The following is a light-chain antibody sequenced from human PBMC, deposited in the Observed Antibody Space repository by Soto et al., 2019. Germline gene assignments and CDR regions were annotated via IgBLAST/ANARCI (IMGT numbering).Light chain of an antibody. J-gene: IGKJ5*01. CDR2: GAS. V-gene: IGKV3-15*01. Sequence: EIVLTHSPATLSVSPCERATLSCSASQSVSSNLAWYQQKPGQAPRLLIYGASTRATAIPARFSGSGSGTEFTLTISSLQSEDFAVYYCQQYNDWTSITFGQGTRLEIK. CDR3: QQYNDWTSIT. CDR1: QSVSSN.